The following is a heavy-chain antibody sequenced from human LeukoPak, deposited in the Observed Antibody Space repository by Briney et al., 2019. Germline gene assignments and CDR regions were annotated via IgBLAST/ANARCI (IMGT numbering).Heavy chain of an antibody. CDR1: GYTFTGYY. D-gene: IGHD3-16*02. CDR2: INPSSGGT. J-gene: IGHJ5*01. Sequence: ASVKVSCKVSGYTFTGYYLHWLRQAPGQGLEWMGRINPSSGGTNYAQKFQGRVTMTRDTSINTAYMDLSSLRSDDTAVYYCARMYLDPQGVLSFFDFWGQGTLVTVSS. V-gene: IGHV1-2*06. CDR3: ARMYLDPQGVLSFFDF.